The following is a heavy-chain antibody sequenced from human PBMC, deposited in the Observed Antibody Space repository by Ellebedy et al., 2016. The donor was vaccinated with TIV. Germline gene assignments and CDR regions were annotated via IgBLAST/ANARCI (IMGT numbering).Heavy chain of an antibody. J-gene: IGHJ5*02. D-gene: IGHD1-7*01. CDR2: INQDGSDK. CDR1: RFTFSTYW. CDR3: ARDPNNWNYVGWFDP. Sequence: GESLKISCAASRFTFSTYWMTWVRHAPGKGLEWVANINQDGSDKYYVDSVKGRFTISRDNSKNTLYLQMNSLRAEDTAVYYCARDPNNWNYVGWFDPWGQGTLVTVSS. V-gene: IGHV3-7*01.